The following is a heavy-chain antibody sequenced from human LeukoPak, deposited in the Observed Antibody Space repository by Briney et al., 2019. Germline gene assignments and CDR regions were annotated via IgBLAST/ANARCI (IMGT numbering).Heavy chain of an antibody. CDR3: VRSPYSESYYGDALDI. CDR2: ISNNGGST. V-gene: IGHV3-23*01. J-gene: IGHJ3*02. D-gene: IGHD3-10*01. Sequence: PGGSLRLSCAASGFTFSSYWMSWVRQAPGKGLEWVSSISNNGGSTYYADSVKGRFTISRDNSKNTLYLQMNSLRAEDTAVYYCVRSPYSESYYGDALDIWGQGTMVTVSS. CDR1: GFTFSSYW.